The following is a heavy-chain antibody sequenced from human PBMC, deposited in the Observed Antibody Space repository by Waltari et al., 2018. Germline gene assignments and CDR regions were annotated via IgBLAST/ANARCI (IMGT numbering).Heavy chain of an antibody. D-gene: IGHD2-15*01. J-gene: IGHJ4*02. CDR3: ARSGPYCSGGSCYSYGSYYFDY. V-gene: IGHV4-61*09. CDR2: IYTSGST. Sequence: QVQLQESGPGLVKPSQTLSLTCTVSGGSISRGRSYWHWLRQPAGEGLGRIGYIYTSGSTNYNPSLKSRVTISVDTSKNQFSLKLSSVTAADTAVYYCARSGPYCSGGSCYSYGSYYFDYWGQGTLVTVSS. CDR1: GGSISRGRSY.